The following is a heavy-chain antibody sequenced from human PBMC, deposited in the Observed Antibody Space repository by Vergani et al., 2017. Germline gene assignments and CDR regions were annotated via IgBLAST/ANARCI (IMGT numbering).Heavy chain of an antibody. J-gene: IGHJ6*03. CDR2: INHSGST. V-gene: IGHV4-34*01. D-gene: IGHD5-18*01. Sequence: QLPQWGAGLFKPSETLSLTFPVYGWSFSGYYWSWIRQPPGKGLEWIGEINHSGSTNSNPALKRRVTITVDTSKNQFALKLSSVTAADTAVYYCARGLISVLGRDTAMVQNYYYYMDVWGKGTTVTVSS. CDR1: GWSFSGYY. CDR3: ARGLISVLGRDTAMVQNYYYYMDV.